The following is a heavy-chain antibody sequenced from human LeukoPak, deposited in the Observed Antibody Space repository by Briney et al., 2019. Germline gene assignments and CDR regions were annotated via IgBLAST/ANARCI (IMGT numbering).Heavy chain of an antibody. D-gene: IGHD6-19*01. CDR3: ARAHSIAVAADTLDY. J-gene: IGHJ4*02. Sequence: PSETLSLTCTVSGGSISGHYWSWIRQPPGKGLEWIGYIFYSGSTNYNPSLKSRVTLSVDTFRNQFSLKLSSVTAADTAMYYCARAHSIAVAADTLDYWAREPWSPSPQ. CDR1: GGSISGHY. CDR2: IFYSGST. V-gene: IGHV4-59*11.